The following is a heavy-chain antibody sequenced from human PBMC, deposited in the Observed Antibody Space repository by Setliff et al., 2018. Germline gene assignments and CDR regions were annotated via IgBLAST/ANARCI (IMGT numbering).Heavy chain of an antibody. J-gene: IGHJ5*02. Sequence: SETLSLTCTVSGDSISSGTYYWGWIRQPPGKGLEWIGSRYYSGHTYYNPSLKSRVAMSVDKAKNQFSLYLRSVSAADTAIYYCAKHGEESKVTTYLASWGQGTLVTVSS. CDR3: AKHGEESKVTTYLAS. CDR2: RYYSGHT. CDR1: GDSISSGTYY. D-gene: IGHD4-17*01. V-gene: IGHV4-39*01.